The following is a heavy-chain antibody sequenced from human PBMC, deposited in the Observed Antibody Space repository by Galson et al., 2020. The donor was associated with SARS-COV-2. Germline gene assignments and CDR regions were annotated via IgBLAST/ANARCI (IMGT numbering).Heavy chain of an antibody. V-gene: IGHV3-30*04. CDR2: ISYDGSNK. D-gene: IGHD6-6*01. Sequence: GGSLRLSCAASGFTFSSYAMHWVRQAPGKGLEWVAVISYDGSNKYYADSVKGRFTISRDNSKNTLYLQMNSLRAEDTAVYYCARDDFSSSWPHDFDYWGQGTLVTVSS. CDR1: GFTFSSYA. J-gene: IGHJ4*02. CDR3: ARDDFSSSWPHDFDY.